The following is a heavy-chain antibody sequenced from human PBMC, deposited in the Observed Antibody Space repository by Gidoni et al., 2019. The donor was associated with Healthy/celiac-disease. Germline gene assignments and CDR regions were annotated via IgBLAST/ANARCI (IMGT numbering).Heavy chain of an antibody. D-gene: IGHD3-3*01. CDR3: ARQGGGWSGYTFDY. Sequence: QVQLQESGPGLVKPSEPLSLTCTVSGVSISSSYWSWIRQPPGKGLEWIGYIYYSGSTNYNPSLKSRVTISVDTSKNQFSLKLSSVTAADTAVYYCARQGGGWSGYTFDYWGQGTLVTVSS. CDR1: GVSISSSY. CDR2: IYYSGST. V-gene: IGHV4-59*08. J-gene: IGHJ4*02.